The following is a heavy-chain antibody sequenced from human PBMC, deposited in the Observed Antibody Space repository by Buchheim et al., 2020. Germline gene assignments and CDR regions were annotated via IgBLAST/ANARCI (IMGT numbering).Heavy chain of an antibody. D-gene: IGHD3-10*01. V-gene: IGHV3-21*01. CDR2: ISSSSYI. CDR1: GFTFSSYS. CDR3: ARDRYYYGSESYLYYYYGMDV. Sequence: EVQLVESGGGLVKPGGSLRLSCAASGFTFSSYSMNWVRQAPGKGLEWVSSISSSSYIYYADSVKGRFTISRDNAKNSLYLQMNSLRAEDTAVYYCARDRYYYGSESYLYYYYGMDVWGQGTT. J-gene: IGHJ6*02.